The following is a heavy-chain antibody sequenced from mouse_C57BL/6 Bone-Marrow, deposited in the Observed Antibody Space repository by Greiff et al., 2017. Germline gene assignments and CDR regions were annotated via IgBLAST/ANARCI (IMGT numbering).Heavy chain of an antibody. Sequence: VQLQESGAELVRPGTSVKVSYKASGYAFTNYLIEWVKQRPGQGLEWIGVINPGSGGTNYNEKFKGKATLTADKSSSTAYMQLSSLTSEDSAVYFCARCPLYYYGSSYYAMDYWGQGTSVTVSS. CDR2: INPGSGGT. D-gene: IGHD1-1*01. CDR3: ARCPLYYYGSSYYAMDY. V-gene: IGHV1-54*01. CDR1: GYAFTNYL. J-gene: IGHJ4*01.